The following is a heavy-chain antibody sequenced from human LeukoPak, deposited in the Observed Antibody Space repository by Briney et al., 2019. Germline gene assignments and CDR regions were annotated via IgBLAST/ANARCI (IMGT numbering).Heavy chain of an antibody. J-gene: IGHJ4*02. D-gene: IGHD6-19*01. V-gene: IGHV1-18*04. CDR2: ISAYNGNT. CDR1: GYTFTSYG. CDR3: ARGEEAVAGTGDFDY. Sequence: ASVRVSCKASGYTFTSYGISCVRQAPGQGLEWMGWISAYNGNTNYAQKLQGRFTMTTDTSTITAYMELRCLRSDETAVYYCARGEEAVAGTGDFDYWGQGTLVTVSS.